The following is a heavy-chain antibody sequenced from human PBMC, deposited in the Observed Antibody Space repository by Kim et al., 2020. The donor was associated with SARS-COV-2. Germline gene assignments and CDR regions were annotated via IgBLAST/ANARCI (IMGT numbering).Heavy chain of an antibody. CDR1: GFSLSTSGVG. D-gene: IGHD4-17*01. Sequence: SGPTLVNPTQTLTLTCTFSGFSLSTSGVGVGWIRQPPGKALEWLALIYWDDDKRYSPSLKSRLTITKDTSKNQVVLTMTNMDPVDTATYYCAHTFYGEQYYYYGMDVWGQGTTVTVSS. V-gene: IGHV2-5*02. CDR2: IYWDDDK. CDR3: AHTFYGEQYYYYGMDV. J-gene: IGHJ6*02.